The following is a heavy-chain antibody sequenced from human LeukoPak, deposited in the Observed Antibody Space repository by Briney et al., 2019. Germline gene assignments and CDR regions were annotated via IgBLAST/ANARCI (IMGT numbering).Heavy chain of an antibody. CDR1: GGSFSGYY. V-gene: IGHV4-34*10. D-gene: IGHD3-22*01. J-gene: IGHJ2*01. CDR3: ARSPRYYYDSSGYPSWYFDL. CDR2: IYYSGST. Sequence: SETLSLTRAVYGGSFSGYYWSWIRQPPGKGLEWIGYIYYSGSTYYNPSLKSRVTMSVDTSKNQFSLKLSSVTAVDTAVYYCARSPRYYYDSSGYPSWYFDLWGRGTLVTVSS.